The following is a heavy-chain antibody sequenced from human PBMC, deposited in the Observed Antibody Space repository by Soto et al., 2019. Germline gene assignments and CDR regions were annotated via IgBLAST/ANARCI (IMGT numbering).Heavy chain of an antibody. V-gene: IGHV3-7*01. CDR1: AFTISNSW. Sequence: EVRLVESGGGLVQPGWYLRLSCAASAFTISNSWMCWIRQAPGKGREWVANVMEVGSEKYYVVSVKGRFTITRDNAKNSLCLQMNSLRDEDTAVYYSATSGGCVWGQGTTVTFSS. CDR3: ATSGGCV. D-gene: IGHD1-26*01. J-gene: IGHJ6*02. CDR2: VMEVGSEK.